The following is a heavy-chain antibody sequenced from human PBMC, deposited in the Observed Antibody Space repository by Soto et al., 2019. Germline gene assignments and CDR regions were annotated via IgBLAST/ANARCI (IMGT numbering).Heavy chain of an antibody. CDR3: ARGSVLGY. J-gene: IGHJ4*02. V-gene: IGHV3-7*04. CDR2: IKPDGSER. Sequence: EVQVVESGGGLVQPGGSLRLSCAASGFTFSSYWMSWVRQAPGKGLEWVANIKPDGSERNYADSVKGRFTISRDNAKNSLSLEMNSLRDEDKSVYDCARGSVLGYWGQGTLVTVSS. D-gene: IGHD2-15*01. CDR1: GFTFSSYW.